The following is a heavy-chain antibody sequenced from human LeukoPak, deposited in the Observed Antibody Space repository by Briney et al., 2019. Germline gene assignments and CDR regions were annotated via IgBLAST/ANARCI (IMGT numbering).Heavy chain of an antibody. V-gene: IGHV1-18*01. CDR3: AGGQWLREYDY. Sequence: ASVTVSCKASGYTFTSYGISWVRQAPGQGLEWMGWISAYNGDTNYAQKLQGRVTMTTDTSTSTAYMELRSLRPDDTAVYYCAGGQWLREYDYWGQGTLVTVSS. J-gene: IGHJ4*02. CDR2: ISAYNGDT. CDR1: GYTFTSYG. D-gene: IGHD6-19*01.